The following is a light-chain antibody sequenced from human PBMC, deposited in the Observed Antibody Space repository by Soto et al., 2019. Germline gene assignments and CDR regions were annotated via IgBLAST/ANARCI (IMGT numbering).Light chain of an antibody. Sequence: AIQMTQSPSSLSASVGDRVTITCRASQDIRSYLGWYQQKPGKAPKLLIFAASNLHSGVPSRFSGSGSGTDFTLTISSLHPEDFAVYYCQQYERWPPLTFGGGTKVEIK. CDR2: AAS. CDR1: QDIRSY. CDR3: QQYERWPPLT. J-gene: IGKJ4*01. V-gene: IGKV1-6*01.